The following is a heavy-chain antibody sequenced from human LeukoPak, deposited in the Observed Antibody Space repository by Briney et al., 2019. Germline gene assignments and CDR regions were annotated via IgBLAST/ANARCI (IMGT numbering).Heavy chain of an antibody. Sequence: ASVKVSCKASGYTFTGDYMHWVRQAPGQGLEWLGRINPNSGGTSYAQKFLGRVTVTRDTSISTAYMELTRLTSDDTAMYHCARSTVVGATIGDHWGQGTLVTVSS. CDR3: ARSTVVGATIGDH. CDR2: INPNSGGT. J-gene: IGHJ4*02. D-gene: IGHD1-26*01. CDR1: GYTFTGDY. V-gene: IGHV1-2*06.